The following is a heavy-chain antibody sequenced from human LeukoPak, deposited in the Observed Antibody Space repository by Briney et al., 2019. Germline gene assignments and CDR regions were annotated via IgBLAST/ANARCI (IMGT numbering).Heavy chain of an antibody. CDR3: ARDMQQLDAFDI. Sequence: PSQTLSLTCTVSGGSISSGSYFWSWIRQPAGKGLEWIGRIYTSGSTNYNPSLKSRVTISVDTSKNQFSLKLSSVTAADTAVYYCARDMQQLDAFDIWAKGQWSPSLQ. J-gene: IGHJ3*02. CDR1: GGSISSGSYF. V-gene: IGHV4-61*02. D-gene: IGHD6-13*01. CDR2: IYTSGST.